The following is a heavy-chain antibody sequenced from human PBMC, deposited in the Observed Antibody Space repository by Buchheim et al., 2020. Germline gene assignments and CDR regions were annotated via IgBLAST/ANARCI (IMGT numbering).Heavy chain of an antibody. CDR1: GLTFSSYA. V-gene: IGHV3-30*04. D-gene: IGHD2-15*01. CDR2: ISYDGSNK. Sequence: QVQLVESGGGVVQPGRSLRLSCAASGLTFSSYAMHWVRQAPGKGLEWVAVISYDGSNKYYADSVKGRFTISRDNSKNTLYLQMNSLRAEDTAVYYCARERASDIVVVVAASDKTSDNWFDPWGQGTL. CDR3: ARERASDIVVVVAASDKTSDNWFDP. J-gene: IGHJ5*02.